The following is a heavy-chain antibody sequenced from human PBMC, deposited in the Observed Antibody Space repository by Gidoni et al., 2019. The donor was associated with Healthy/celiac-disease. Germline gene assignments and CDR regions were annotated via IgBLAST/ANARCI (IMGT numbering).Heavy chain of an antibody. CDR3: AKVPRDCSGGSCYSPLDY. CDR2: ISYDGSNK. Sequence: QVQLLESGGGVVQPVRSLRLSCAASGFTFSSYGMHWVRKAPGKGLEWVAVISYDGSNKYYADSVKGRFTISRDNSKNTLYLQMNSLRAEDTAVYYCAKVPRDCSGGSCYSPLDYWGQGTLVTVSS. V-gene: IGHV3-30*18. D-gene: IGHD2-15*01. CDR1: GFTFSSYG. J-gene: IGHJ4*02.